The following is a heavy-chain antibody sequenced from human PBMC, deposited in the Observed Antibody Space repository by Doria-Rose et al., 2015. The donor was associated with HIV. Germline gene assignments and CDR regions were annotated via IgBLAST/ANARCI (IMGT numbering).Heavy chain of an antibody. Sequence: QVQLQESGPGLVKPSQTLSLTCTVSGGSISSGGYYWSWIRQHPGKGLEWIGYIYYSGSTYYNPSLKSRVTISVDTSKNQFSLKLSSVTAADTAVYYCARFGGDGYNFLYWYFDLWGRGTLVTVSS. CDR3: ARFGGDGYNFLYWYFDL. J-gene: IGHJ2*01. D-gene: IGHD5-12*01. CDR1: GGSISSGGYY. CDR2: IYYSGST. V-gene: IGHV4-31*03.